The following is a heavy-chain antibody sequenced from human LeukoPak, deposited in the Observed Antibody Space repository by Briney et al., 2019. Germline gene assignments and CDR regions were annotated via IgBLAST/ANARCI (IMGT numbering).Heavy chain of an antibody. J-gene: IGHJ4*02. CDR2: ISYDGSNK. V-gene: IGHV3-30*18. CDR3: AKDLSYYDSSGYYPGY. CDR1: GFTFNSYA. D-gene: IGHD3-22*01. Sequence: GGSLRLSCAASGFTFNSYAMSWVRQAPGKGLEWVAVISYDGSNKYYADSVKGRFTISRDNSKNTLYLQMNSLRAEDTAVYYCAKDLSYYDSSGYYPGYWGQGTLVTVSS.